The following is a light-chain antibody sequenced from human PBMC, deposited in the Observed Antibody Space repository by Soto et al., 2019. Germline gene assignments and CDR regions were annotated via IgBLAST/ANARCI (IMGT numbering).Light chain of an antibody. J-gene: IGLJ1*01. CDR1: SSDVGSYNL. CDR3: CSYAGSSTLYV. Sequence: QSVLTQPASVSGSPGQSITISCTGTSSDVGSYNLVSWYQQHPGKAPKLMIYEVSKRPSGVSNRFSGSKSGNTASLTISGFRAEDEADYYCCSYAGSSTLYVFGTGTKVTVL. V-gene: IGLV2-23*02. CDR2: EVS.